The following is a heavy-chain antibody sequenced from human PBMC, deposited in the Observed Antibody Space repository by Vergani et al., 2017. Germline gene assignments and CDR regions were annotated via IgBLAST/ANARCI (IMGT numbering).Heavy chain of an antibody. J-gene: IGHJ4*02. Sequence: QVQLEESGGGVVQPGRSLRLSCTLSGFTLNTYGMHWVRQAPGKGLEWVTFIRYDGSNTYYADSVKGRFTISRDNSKNTLFLQMNSLRPEDTAVYYCARDTVTGSRYFDYWGQGTLVTVSS. CDR3: ARDTVTGSRYFDY. V-gene: IGHV3-30*02. CDR1: GFTLNTYG. D-gene: IGHD6-19*01. CDR2: IRYDGSNT.